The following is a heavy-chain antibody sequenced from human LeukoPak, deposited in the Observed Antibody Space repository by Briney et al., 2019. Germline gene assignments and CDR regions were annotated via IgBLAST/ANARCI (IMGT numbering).Heavy chain of an antibody. CDR1: GFTFSNYN. CDR3: ARVRVRGVIRLYYYMDV. Sequence: GGSLRLSCAASGFTFSNYNMNWVRQAPGKGLEWVANIKQDGSEKYYVDSVKGRFTISRDNAKNSLYLRMNSLRAEDTAVYYCARVRVRGVIRLYYYMDVWGKGTTVTISS. CDR2: IKQDGSEK. D-gene: IGHD3-10*01. J-gene: IGHJ6*03. V-gene: IGHV3-7*01.